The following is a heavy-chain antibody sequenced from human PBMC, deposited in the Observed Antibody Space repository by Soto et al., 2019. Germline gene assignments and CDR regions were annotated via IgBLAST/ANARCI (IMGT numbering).Heavy chain of an antibody. J-gene: IGHJ4*02. D-gene: IGHD2-2*01. V-gene: IGHV3-49*03. CDR3: TRDRLYYCSSTSCYRFDY. CDR2: IRSKAYGGTT. CDR1: GFTFGDYA. Sequence: PGGSLRLSCTASGFTFGDYAMSWFRQAPGKGLEWVGFIRSKAYGGTTEYAASVKGRFTISRDDSKSIAYLQMNSLKTEDTAVYYCTRDRLYYCSSTSCYRFDYWGQGTLVTVSS.